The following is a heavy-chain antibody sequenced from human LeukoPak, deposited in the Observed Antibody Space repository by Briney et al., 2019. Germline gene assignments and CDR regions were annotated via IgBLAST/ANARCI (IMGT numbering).Heavy chain of an antibody. CDR3: AHRTGTTFLFDY. D-gene: IGHD1-1*01. CDR2: IYLDDDK. V-gene: IGHV2-5*02. Sequence: SGPTLVNPTQTLTLTCTFSGFSLSTSGVGVGWIRQPPGKALEWLALIYLDDDKRYSPSLKSRLTITKDTSKNQVVLTMTNMDPVDTATYYCAHRTGTTFLFDYWGQGTLVTVSS. J-gene: IGHJ4*02. CDR1: GFSLSTSGVG.